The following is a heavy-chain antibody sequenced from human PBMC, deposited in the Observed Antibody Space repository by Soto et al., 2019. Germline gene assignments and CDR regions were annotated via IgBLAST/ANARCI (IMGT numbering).Heavy chain of an antibody. CDR3: ASGRRRYCSGGSCYDY. CDR2: IYYSGST. CDR1: GGSISSGGYY. J-gene: IGHJ4*02. V-gene: IGHV4-31*03. Sequence: QVQLQESGPGLVKPSQTLSLTCTVSGGSISSGGYYWSWIRQHPGKGLEWIGYIYYSGSTYYNPSLTSRVTISVDTSKNQFSLKLSSVTAADTAVYYCASGRRRYCSGGSCYDYWGQGTLVTVSS. D-gene: IGHD2-15*01.